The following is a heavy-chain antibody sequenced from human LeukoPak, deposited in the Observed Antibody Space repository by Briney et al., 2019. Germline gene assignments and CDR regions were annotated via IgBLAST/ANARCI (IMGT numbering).Heavy chain of an antibody. V-gene: IGHV4-30-2*01. CDR1: GGSISSGGYS. J-gene: IGHJ4*02. D-gene: IGHD3-3*01. Sequence: SETLSLTCAVSGGSISSGGYSWSWIRQPPGKGLEWIGYIYHSGSTYYNPSLKSRVTISVDRSKNQFSLKLSSVTAADTAVYYCARGSGYFAPLDYWGQGTLVTVSS. CDR3: ARGSGYFAPLDY. CDR2: IYHSGST.